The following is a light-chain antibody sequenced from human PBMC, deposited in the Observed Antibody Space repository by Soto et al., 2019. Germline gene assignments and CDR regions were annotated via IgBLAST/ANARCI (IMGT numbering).Light chain of an antibody. CDR2: GVS. CDR3: QQYGSSRPWT. J-gene: IGKJ1*01. CDR1: QSVGSSY. Sequence: EIVLTQSPGTLSLSPGERATLSCRASQSVGSSYLAWYQQKPGQAPRLLIYGVSSRATGIPDRFSGGGSGTDFTLTISRLESEDFAVDYCQQYGSSRPWTFGQGTKVDIK. V-gene: IGKV3-20*01.